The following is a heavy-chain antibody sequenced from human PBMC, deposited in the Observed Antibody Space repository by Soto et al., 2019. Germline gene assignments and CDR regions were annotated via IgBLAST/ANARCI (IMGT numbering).Heavy chain of an antibody. D-gene: IGHD1-7*01. CDR3: ARRTGTAPRFDY. CDR1: GFTFSDFE. V-gene: IGHV3-30-3*01. Sequence: QVQLVESGGGVVQPGRSLRLSCSASGFTFSDFEMYWVRQSPGKGLDWVSFISYDGSNQYYAGSVKGRFTVSRDNSKNTPFLLMNSLRPDDTAVYFCARRTGTAPRFDYWGQGTLVTVSS. CDR2: ISYDGSNQ. J-gene: IGHJ4*02.